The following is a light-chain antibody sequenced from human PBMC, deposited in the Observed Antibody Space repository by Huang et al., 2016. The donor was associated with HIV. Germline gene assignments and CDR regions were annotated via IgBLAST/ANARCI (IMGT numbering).Light chain of an antibody. Sequence: DIVMTQSPDSLAVSLGERATIHCKSRQSVLYSSNNQNYLAWYQQKPGQPPKLRIYWASTRKSGVPDRFSGSGSGTDFTLTISSLQAEDVALYYCQQYYVTPWTFGQGTKVEIK. CDR1: QSVLYSSNNQNY. CDR2: WAS. V-gene: IGKV4-1*01. CDR3: QQYYVTPWT. J-gene: IGKJ1*01.